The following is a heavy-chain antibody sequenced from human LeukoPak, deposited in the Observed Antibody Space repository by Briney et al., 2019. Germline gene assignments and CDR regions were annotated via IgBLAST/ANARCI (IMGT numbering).Heavy chain of an antibody. V-gene: IGHV4-31*03. CDR3: ARDTGAVAGSNWFDP. Sequence: SETLSLTCTVSGGSISSGGYYWSWIRQHPEKGLEWIGYIYYSGSTYYNPSLKSRVTISVDTSKNQFSLKLSSVTAADTAVYYCARDTGAVAGSNWFDPWGQGTLVTVSS. J-gene: IGHJ5*02. CDR1: GGSISSGGYY. CDR2: IYYSGST. D-gene: IGHD6-19*01.